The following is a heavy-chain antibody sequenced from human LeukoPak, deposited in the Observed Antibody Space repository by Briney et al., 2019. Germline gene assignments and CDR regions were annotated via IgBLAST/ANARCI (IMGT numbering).Heavy chain of an antibody. D-gene: IGHD6-6*01. CDR1: GESFSGYY. CDR2: INYSGST. CDR3: ARYSSSSSNYYYYGMDV. J-gene: IGHJ6*02. V-gene: IGHV4-34*01. Sequence: SETLSLTCAVYGESFSGYYWSWIRQPPGKGLEWIGEINYSGSTNYNPSLKSRVTISVDTSKNQFSLKLSSVTAADTAVYYCARYSSSSSNYYYYGMDVWGQGTTVTVSS.